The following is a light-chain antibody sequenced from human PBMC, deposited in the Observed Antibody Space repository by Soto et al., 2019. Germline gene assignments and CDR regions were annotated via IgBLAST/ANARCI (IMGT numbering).Light chain of an antibody. Sequence: IQMNQSPSSLSASVGDRVTITCRASQSISSYLNWYQQKPGKAPKLLLYAASSLQSGVPSRFSGSGSGTDFNLTISSLQPEDFATYYCQPSYSTRLTFGGGAKVEIK. CDR1: QSISSY. J-gene: IGKJ4*01. CDR3: QPSYSTRLT. V-gene: IGKV1-39*01. CDR2: AAS.